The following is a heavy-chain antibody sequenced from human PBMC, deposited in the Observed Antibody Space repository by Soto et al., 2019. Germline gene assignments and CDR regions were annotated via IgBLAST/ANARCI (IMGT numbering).Heavy chain of an antibody. J-gene: IGHJ4*02. V-gene: IGHV3-66*01. CDR1: GFTVRTNY. D-gene: IGHD3-3*01. CDR2: IYSGGST. CDR3: AREIFSFSNYVDY. Sequence: GGSLRLSCAASGFTVRTNYMSWVRQAPGKGLEWVSVIYSGGSTYYADSVKGRFTISRDNAKNSLYLQMNSLRDEDTAVYYCAREIFSFSNYVDYWGQGTLVTVSS.